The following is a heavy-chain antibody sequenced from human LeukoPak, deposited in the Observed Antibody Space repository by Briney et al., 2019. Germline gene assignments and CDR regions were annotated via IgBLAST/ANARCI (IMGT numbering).Heavy chain of an antibody. CDR1: GGSISSYY. J-gene: IGHJ3*02. CDR3: ARDLGATYAFDI. CDR2: IYYSGST. V-gene: IGHV4-30-4*08. Sequence: SETLSLTCTVSGGSISSYYWSWIRQPPGKGLEWIGYIYYSGSTYYNPSLKSRVTISVDTSKNQFSLKLSSVTAADTAAYYCARDLGATYAFDIWGQGTMVTVSS. D-gene: IGHD1-26*01.